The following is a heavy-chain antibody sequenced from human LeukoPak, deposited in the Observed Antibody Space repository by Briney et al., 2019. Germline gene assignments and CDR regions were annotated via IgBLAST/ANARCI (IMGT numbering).Heavy chain of an antibody. CDR1: GGSISSSSYY. V-gene: IGHV4-39*01. CDR2: ISYGGNT. Sequence: PSETLSLTCTVSGGSISSSSYYWGRIRQPPGKGLEWIGSISYGGNTYYNPSLKSRVTISVDTSKNQFSLQLTSVTAADTAVYYCASDYPEGYWGQGTLVTASS. J-gene: IGHJ4*02. D-gene: IGHD4-11*01. CDR3: ASDYPEGY.